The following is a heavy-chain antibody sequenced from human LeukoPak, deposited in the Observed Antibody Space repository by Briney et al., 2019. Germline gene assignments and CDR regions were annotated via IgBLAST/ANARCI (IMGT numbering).Heavy chain of an antibody. J-gene: IGHJ4*02. CDR1: GGSISSGGYY. D-gene: IGHD3-22*01. V-gene: IGHV4-31*03. Sequence: PSETLSLTCTVSGGSISSGGYYWSWIRQHPGKGLEWIAYIYYTGSTNYNPSLESRVTISVDTPKNQVSLKLSSVTAADTAVYYCARMAVDTSGYYHTYFDYWGQGTLVTVSS. CDR2: IYYTGST. CDR3: ARMAVDTSGYYHTYFDY.